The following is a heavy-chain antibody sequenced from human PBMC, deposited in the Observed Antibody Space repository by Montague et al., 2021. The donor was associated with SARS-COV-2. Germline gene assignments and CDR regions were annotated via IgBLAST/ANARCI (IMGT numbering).Heavy chain of an antibody. V-gene: IGHV4-31*03. CDR2: IYHSGRT. Sequence: TLSLTCNVSGGSITSGAYYWSWIRQHPGKGLEWIGYIYHSGRTFLNPSLKSRVTISVDTSNNQFSLKVTSVTAADTAVYYCAREWGRGGDRYWYFDLWSRGTLVTVSS. J-gene: IGHJ2*01. D-gene: IGHD2-21*02. CDR3: AREWGRGGDRYWYFDL. CDR1: GGSITSGAYY.